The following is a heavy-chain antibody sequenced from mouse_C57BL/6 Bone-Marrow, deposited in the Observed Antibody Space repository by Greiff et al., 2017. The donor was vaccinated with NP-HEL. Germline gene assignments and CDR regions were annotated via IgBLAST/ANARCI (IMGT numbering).Heavy chain of an antibody. D-gene: IGHD2-1*01. J-gene: IGHJ2*01. Sequence: VQLQQSGAELVKPGASVKMSCKASGYTFTTYPIEWVKQNHGKSLEWIGNFHPYNDDTEYNEKFKNKATLTVEKSSSTVYLELSRLTSDDSSVYYCARGGNYWYYFDYWSQGTTLTVSS. CDR1: GYTFTTYP. CDR3: ARGGNYWYYFDY. V-gene: IGHV1-47*01. CDR2: FHPYNDDT.